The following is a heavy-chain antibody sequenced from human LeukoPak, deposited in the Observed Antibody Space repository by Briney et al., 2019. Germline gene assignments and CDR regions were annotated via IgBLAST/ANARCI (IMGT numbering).Heavy chain of an antibody. J-gene: IGHJ6*02. Sequence: GGSLRLSCAASGFTFSSYSMNWVRQAPGKGLEWVSYISSSSSTIYYADSVKGRFTISRDNAKNSLYLQMNSLRAEDTAVYYCARAEPNYDILTVYGMDVWGQGTTVTVSS. CDR3: ARAEPNYDILTVYGMDV. V-gene: IGHV3-48*04. CDR2: ISSSSSTI. CDR1: GFTFSSYS. D-gene: IGHD3-9*01.